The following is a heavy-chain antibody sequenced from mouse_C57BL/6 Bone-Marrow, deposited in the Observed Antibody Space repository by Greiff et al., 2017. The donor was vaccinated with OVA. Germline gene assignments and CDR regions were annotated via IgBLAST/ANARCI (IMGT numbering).Heavy chain of an antibody. D-gene: IGHD2-1*01. V-gene: IGHV1-20*01. CDR3: ARWGGNFYFDY. J-gene: IGHJ2*01. Sequence: VQLQQSGPELVKPGDSVKISCKASGYSFTGYFMNWVMQSHGKSLEWIGRINPSNGGTNYNEKFKSKATLTVDKSSSTAYMQLSSLTSEDSAVYYCARWGGNFYFDYWGQGTTLTVSS. CDR1: GYSFTGYF. CDR2: INPSNGGT.